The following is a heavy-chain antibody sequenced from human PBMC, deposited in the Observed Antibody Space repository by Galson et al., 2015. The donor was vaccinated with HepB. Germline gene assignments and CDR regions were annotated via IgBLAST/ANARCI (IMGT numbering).Heavy chain of an antibody. J-gene: IGHJ3*02. CDR3: ARVSSFWSGSGSYAFDI. CDR1: GFTVSSNY. Sequence: SLRLSCAASGFTVSSNYMSWVRQAPGKGLEWVSVIYSGGSTYYADSVKGRFTISRHNSKNTLYRQMNSLRAEDTAVYYCARVSSFWSGSGSYAFDIWGQGTMVTVSS. CDR2: IYSGGST. D-gene: IGHD3-10*01. V-gene: IGHV3-53*04.